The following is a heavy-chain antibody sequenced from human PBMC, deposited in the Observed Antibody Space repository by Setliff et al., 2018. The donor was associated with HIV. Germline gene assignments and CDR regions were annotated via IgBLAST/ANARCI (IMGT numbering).Heavy chain of an antibody. J-gene: IGHJ4*02. D-gene: IGHD7-27*01. Sequence: PSETLSLTCTVSGASISSGNYHWSWIRQPAGKGLEWIGRLYSSGSTNFNPSLKSRVTISLDTSKNQFSLKLTSVTAADTAVYYCARGANWFFLDYWGQGTLVTVSS. CDR3: ARGANWFFLDY. CDR1: GASISSGNYH. V-gene: IGHV4-61*02. CDR2: LYSSGST.